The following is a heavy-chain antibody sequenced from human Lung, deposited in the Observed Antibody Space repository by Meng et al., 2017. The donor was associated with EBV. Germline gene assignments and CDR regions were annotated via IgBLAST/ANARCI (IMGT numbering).Heavy chain of an antibody. CDR1: GYTLTSYA. V-gene: IGHV1-3*01. CDR3: ARAGYDSSGYYPQPFDY. Sequence: VHLVESGAEVKQPGDSVKVSCKASGYTLTSYAMHWVRQAPGQRLEWMGWINAGNGNTKYSQRFQGRVTITRDTSASTAYMELSSLRSEDTTVYYCARAGYDSSGYYPQPFDYWGQGTLVTVSS. D-gene: IGHD3-22*01. CDR2: INAGNGNT. J-gene: IGHJ4*02.